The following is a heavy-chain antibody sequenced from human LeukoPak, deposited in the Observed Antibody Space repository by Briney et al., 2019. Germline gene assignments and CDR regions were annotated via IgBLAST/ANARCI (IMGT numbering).Heavy chain of an antibody. Sequence: PSETLSLTCTVSGGSISSSSYYWGWIRQPPGKGLEWIGSIYHSGSTYYNPSLKSRVTISVETSKNQFSLKLSSVTAADTAVYYCARDPDYYDSSGYYPDYWGQGTLVTVSS. CDR1: GGSISSSSYY. CDR3: ARDPDYYDSSGYYPDY. CDR2: IYHSGST. J-gene: IGHJ4*02. D-gene: IGHD3-22*01. V-gene: IGHV4-39*07.